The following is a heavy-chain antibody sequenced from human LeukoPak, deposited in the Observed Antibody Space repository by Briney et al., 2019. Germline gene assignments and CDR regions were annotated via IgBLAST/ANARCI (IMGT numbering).Heavy chain of an antibody. J-gene: IGHJ3*02. V-gene: IGHV3-23*01. Sequence: GGSLRLSCAASGFTFSSYAMSWVRQAPGKGMEWVSAISGSGGSTYYADSVKGRFTISRDNSKNTLYLQMNSLRAEDTAVYYCAKDLADLRDAFDIWGQGTMVTVSS. CDR3: AKDLADLRDAFDI. CDR2: ISGSGGST. D-gene: IGHD3-3*01. CDR1: GFTFSSYA.